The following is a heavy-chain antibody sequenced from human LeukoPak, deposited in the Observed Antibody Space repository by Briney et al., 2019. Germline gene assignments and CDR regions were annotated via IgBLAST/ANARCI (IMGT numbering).Heavy chain of an antibody. V-gene: IGHV3-53*01. CDR2: IYSGGST. CDR1: GFTVSSNY. CDR3: ARVGYYDMDI. J-gene: IGHJ6*03. Sequence: GGSLRLSCAASGFTVSSNYMSWVRQAPGKGLEWVSVIYSGGSTYYANSVKSRFTISRDNSKNTLYLQMNSLRAEDTAVYYCARVGYYDMDIWGKGTTVTISS.